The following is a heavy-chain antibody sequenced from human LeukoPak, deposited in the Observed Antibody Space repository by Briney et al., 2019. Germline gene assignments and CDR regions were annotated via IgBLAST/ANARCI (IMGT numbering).Heavy chain of an antibody. D-gene: IGHD3-22*01. CDR3: AKVLKRITMIVVVITTDFAFDY. CDR1: GFTFSSYG. J-gene: IGHJ4*02. Sequence: GGSLRLSCAASGFTFSSYGMSWVRQAPGKGLEWISAISGSGGSTYYADSVKGRFTISRGNSKNTLYLQMNSLRAEDTAVYYCAKVLKRITMIVVVITTDFAFDYWGQGTLVTVSS. V-gene: IGHV3-23*01. CDR2: ISGSGGST.